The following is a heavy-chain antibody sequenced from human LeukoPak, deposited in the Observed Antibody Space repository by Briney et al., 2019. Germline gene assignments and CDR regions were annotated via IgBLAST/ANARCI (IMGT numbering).Heavy chain of an antibody. CDR2: IYYSGRT. D-gene: IGHD4-17*01. J-gene: IGHJ4*02. V-gene: IGHV4-59*01. CDR1: GGSISSYY. CDR3: ARVSYGDYFDY. Sequence: SETLSLTCTVSGGSISSYYWSWIRQPPGKGLEWIGYIYYSGRTKYNPSLKSRVTISVDTSKNQFSLKLSSVTAADTAVYYCARVSYGDYFDYWGQGTLVTVSS.